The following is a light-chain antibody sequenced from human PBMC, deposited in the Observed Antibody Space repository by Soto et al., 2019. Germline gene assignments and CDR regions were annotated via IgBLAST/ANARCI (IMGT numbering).Light chain of an antibody. Sequence: DIQMTQSPSTLSASVGDRVTITCRASQSISSWLAWYQQKPGKAPKLLIYKASSLESGVPSRFSGSGSGTEFTLTISSLQPDDFATYYCQQYNSYSGLTFGGGTKMDIK. J-gene: IGKJ4*01. CDR3: QQYNSYSGLT. CDR1: QSISSW. V-gene: IGKV1-5*03. CDR2: KAS.